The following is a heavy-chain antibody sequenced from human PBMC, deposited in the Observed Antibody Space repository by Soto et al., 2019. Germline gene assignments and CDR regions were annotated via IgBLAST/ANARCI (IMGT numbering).Heavy chain of an antibody. Sequence: GGSLRLSCAASGFTFSDYYMSWIRQAPGKGLEWISYISSTGNTIYYADSVKGRFTISRDNAKNSLYLQMNSLRAEDTAVYYCARLHILTGYYWFDPWGQGTLVTVSS. J-gene: IGHJ5*02. D-gene: IGHD3-9*01. V-gene: IGHV3-11*01. CDR3: ARLHILTGYYWFDP. CDR2: ISSTGNTI. CDR1: GFTFSDYY.